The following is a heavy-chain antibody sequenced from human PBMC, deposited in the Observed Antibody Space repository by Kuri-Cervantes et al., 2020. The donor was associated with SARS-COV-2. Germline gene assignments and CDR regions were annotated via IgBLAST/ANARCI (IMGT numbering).Heavy chain of an antibody. CDR3: ARGSSSSSNYYYYGMDV. J-gene: IGHJ6*02. D-gene: IGHD6-6*01. CDR2: ISAYNGNT. V-gene: IGHV1-18*01. CDR1: GYTFTSYA. Sequence: ASVKVSCKASGYTFTSYAMHWVRQAPGQRLEWMGWISAYNGNTNYAQKLQGRVTMTTDTSTSTAYMELRSLRSDDTAVYYCARGSSSSSNYYYYGMDVWGQGTTVTVSS.